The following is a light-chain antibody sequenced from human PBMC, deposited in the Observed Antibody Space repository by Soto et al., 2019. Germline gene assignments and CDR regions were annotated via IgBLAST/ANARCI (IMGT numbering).Light chain of an antibody. CDR2: DTS. Sequence: EIVLTQSPATLSLSPGERATLSCRASQSVSSYLAWYQQKPGQAPRLLMYDTSNRAPGIPARFSGSGSGTDFTLTISSLEPEDVAVYFCQQRSKFLWTFGQGTKVDI. CDR1: QSVSSY. J-gene: IGKJ1*01. CDR3: QQRSKFLWT. V-gene: IGKV3-11*01.